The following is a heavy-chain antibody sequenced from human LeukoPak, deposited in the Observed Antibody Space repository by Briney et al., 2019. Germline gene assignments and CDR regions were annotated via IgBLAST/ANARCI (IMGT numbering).Heavy chain of an antibody. CDR2: MNPNSGNT. V-gene: IGHV1-8*02. CDR3: ARGYSSGWYPGFDP. D-gene: IGHD6-19*01. CDR1: GYTFTTYD. Sequence: GASVKVSCKASGYTFTTYDIKWVRQATGQGLEWMGWMNPNSGNTGYAQKFQGRVTMTRNTSISTAYMELSSLRSEDTAVYYCARGYSSGWYPGFDPWGQGTLVTVSS. J-gene: IGHJ5*02.